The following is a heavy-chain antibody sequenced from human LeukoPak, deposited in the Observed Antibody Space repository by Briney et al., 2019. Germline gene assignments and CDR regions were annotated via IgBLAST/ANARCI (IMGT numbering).Heavy chain of an antibody. V-gene: IGHV1-2*02. CDR1: GYTFTGYY. J-gene: IGHJ3*02. Sequence: AASVKVSCKASGYTFTGYYMHWVRQAPGQGLEWMGWINPNSGGTKYAQSFKGRVTMTRDTSISTAYMELTSLTSDDTAVYYCARDLPKIGYVGAFDIWGHGTMVTVSS. CDR2: INPNSGGT. D-gene: IGHD5-12*01. CDR3: ARDLPKIGYVGAFDI.